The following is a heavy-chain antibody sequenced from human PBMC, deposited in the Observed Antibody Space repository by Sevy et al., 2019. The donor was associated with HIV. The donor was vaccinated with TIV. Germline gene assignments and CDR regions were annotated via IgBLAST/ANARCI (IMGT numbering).Heavy chain of an antibody. CDR2: ISSSSSYI. V-gene: IGHV3-21*01. CDR3: ARDSPVDTYYYVASVFDY. Sequence: GGSLRLSCAASGFTFSSYSMNWVRQAPGKGLEWVSSISSSSSYIYYADSVKGRFTISRDNAKNSLYLQMNSLRAEDTAVYYCARDSPVDTYYYVASVFDYWGQRTLVTVSS. J-gene: IGHJ4*02. D-gene: IGHD3-10*02. CDR1: GFTFSSYS.